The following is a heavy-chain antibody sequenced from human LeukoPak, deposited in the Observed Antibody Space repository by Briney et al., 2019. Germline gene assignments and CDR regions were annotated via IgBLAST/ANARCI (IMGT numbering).Heavy chain of an antibody. CDR1: GGSINSNTYY. V-gene: IGHV4-39*07. D-gene: IGHD5-18*01. Sequence: PSEALSLTCTVSGGSINSNTYYWGWIRQPPGKGLEWIGSFFYSGSTYYNPSLRSRVTISVDTSKNQFSLKLNSMTAADTAVYYCARGGYSYGSEDAFDIWGQGTMVTVSS. CDR2: FFYSGST. CDR3: ARGGYSYGSEDAFDI. J-gene: IGHJ3*02.